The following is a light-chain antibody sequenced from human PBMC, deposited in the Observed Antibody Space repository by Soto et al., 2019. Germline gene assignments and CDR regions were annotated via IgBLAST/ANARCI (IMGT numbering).Light chain of an antibody. CDR3: QHRSKWPT. V-gene: IGKV3-11*01. J-gene: IGKJ5*01. CDR1: QSVSSY. Sequence: EIVLTQSPATLSLSPGERATLSCRASQSVSSYLAWYQQKPGQAPRLLIFDASNRATGIPARFGGCGSGTDFTLTISSLEPEDFAVYYCQHRSKWPTFGQGTRLEIK. CDR2: DAS.